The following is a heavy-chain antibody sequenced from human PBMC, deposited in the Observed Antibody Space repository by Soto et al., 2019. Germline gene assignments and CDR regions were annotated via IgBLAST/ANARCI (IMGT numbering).Heavy chain of an antibody. CDR1: GFSFGSYA. D-gene: IGHD3-3*01. CDR3: ARWSYLDY. Sequence: GGSLRLSCAASGFSFGSYALSWVRQAPGKGLEWVSTISGSDGKTFHADSVKGRFSISRDTSQNTLYLQMNSRRADDTAIYYCARWSYLDYWGQGTRVTVSS. V-gene: IGHV3-23*01. J-gene: IGHJ4*02. CDR2: ISGSDGKT.